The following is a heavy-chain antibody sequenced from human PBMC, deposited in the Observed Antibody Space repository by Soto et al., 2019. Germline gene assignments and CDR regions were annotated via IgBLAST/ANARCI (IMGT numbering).Heavy chain of an antibody. D-gene: IGHD6-13*01. J-gene: IGHJ6*03. CDR3: AKAKTPRYSSSFNYYYYYYMDV. V-gene: IGHV3-9*01. Sequence: EVQLVESGGGLVQPGRSLRLSCAASGFTFDDYAMHWVRQAPGKGLEWVSGISWNSGSIGYADSVKGRFTISRDNAKNSLYLQMNSLRAEDTALYYCAKAKTPRYSSSFNYYYYYYMDVWGKGTTVTVSS. CDR1: GFTFDDYA. CDR2: ISWNSGSI.